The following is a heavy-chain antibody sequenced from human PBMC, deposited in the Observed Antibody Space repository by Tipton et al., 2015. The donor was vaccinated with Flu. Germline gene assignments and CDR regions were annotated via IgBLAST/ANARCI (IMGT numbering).Heavy chain of an antibody. V-gene: IGHV1-69*06. CDR2: ITPIFGSI. CDR3: ARGGGGSHVDF. Sequence: QSGAEVKKPGSSVKVSCKASGGTLSRNAISWVRQAPGQGLEWMGGITPIFGSIKYAQKLQDRVTITADRSTDTAYMELSSLTSEDGAVYYGARGGGGSHVDFWGQGTLVTVSS. CDR1: GGTLSRNA. J-gene: IGHJ4*02. D-gene: IGHD1-26*01.